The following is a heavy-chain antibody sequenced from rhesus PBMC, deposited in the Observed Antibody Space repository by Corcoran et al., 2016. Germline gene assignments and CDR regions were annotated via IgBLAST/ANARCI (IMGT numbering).Heavy chain of an antibody. J-gene: IGHJ2*01. CDR2: IDPSDSDT. Sequence: EVQLVQSGAEVKRPGESLKISCKTSGYSFTSYWLSWVRQMPGKGLEWMGAIDPSDSDTRYSPSFQGQVTISADKSISTTYLQWSSLKASDSATYYCARDQGLYWYFDLWGPGTPITISS. V-gene: IGHV5-2*01. CDR1: GYSFTSYW. CDR3: ARDQGLYWYFDL.